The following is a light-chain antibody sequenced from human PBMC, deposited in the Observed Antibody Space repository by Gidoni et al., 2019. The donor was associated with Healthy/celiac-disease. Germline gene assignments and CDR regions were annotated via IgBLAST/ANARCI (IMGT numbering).Light chain of an antibody. Sequence: DIQMTQSPSTLSASVGDRVTITCRASQSISSWLAWYQQKPGKAPKLLIYDASSLESGVPSRFSGSGSGTEFTLTICSLQPDDFATYYCQQYNSYPTFGGXTKVEIK. CDR2: DAS. CDR1: QSISSW. CDR3: QQYNSYPT. J-gene: IGKJ4*01. V-gene: IGKV1-5*01.